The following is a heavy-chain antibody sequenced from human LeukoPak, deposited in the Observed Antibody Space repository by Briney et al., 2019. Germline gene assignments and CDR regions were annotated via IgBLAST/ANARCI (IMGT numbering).Heavy chain of an antibody. CDR1: RFTFSTYA. J-gene: IGHJ3*02. Sequence: PGGSLRLSCAASRFTFSTYAMNWVRQAPGKGLEWVSAISDNGGGTFYIDSVKGRFTISRDNSKNMLYLQMNSLRADDTALYYCAKRSSMGAFDIWGQGTMVTVSS. CDR3: AKRSSMGAFDI. D-gene: IGHD1-26*01. CDR2: ISDNGGGT. V-gene: IGHV3-23*01.